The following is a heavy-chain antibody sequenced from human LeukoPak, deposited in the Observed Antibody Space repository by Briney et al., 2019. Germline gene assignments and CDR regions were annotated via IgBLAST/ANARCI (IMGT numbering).Heavy chain of an antibody. D-gene: IGHD6-13*01. CDR3: ARTYSKQLVSYFDY. J-gene: IGHJ4*02. CDR1: GGSISSSSYY. CDR2: IYYSGST. Sequence: SETLSLTCTVSGGSISSSSYYWGWLRQPPGKGLEWIGSIYYSGSTYYNPSLKSRVTISVDTSKNQFSLKLSSVTAADTAVYYCARTYSKQLVSYFDYWGQGTLVTVSS. V-gene: IGHV4-39*07.